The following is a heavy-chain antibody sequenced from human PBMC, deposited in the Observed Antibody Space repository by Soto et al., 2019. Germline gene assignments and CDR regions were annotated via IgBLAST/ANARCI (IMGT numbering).Heavy chain of an antibody. J-gene: IGHJ4*02. CDR3: AKDVEVGYYDSSGYPILDY. CDR1: GFTFSSLA. CDR2: ITNGDGGGT. Sequence: PGGSLRLSCAASGFTFSSLAMSWVRQAPGKGLQWVSMITNGDGGGTYYADSVKGRFTISRDNSKSTLSLQMNRLRVEDTAVYYCAKDVEVGYYDSSGYPILDYWGQGTLVTVSS. V-gene: IGHV3-23*01. D-gene: IGHD3-22*01.